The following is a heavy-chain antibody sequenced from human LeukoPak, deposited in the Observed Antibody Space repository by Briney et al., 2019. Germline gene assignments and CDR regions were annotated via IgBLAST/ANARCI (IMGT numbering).Heavy chain of an antibody. Sequence: GGSLRLSCAASGFIFSSYWMSWVRQAPGKGLEWVANIKQDGSEKYYVDSVKGRFTISRDNAKNSLYLQMNSLRAEDTAVYYCARAPPHYYYYMDVWGKGTTVTVSS. J-gene: IGHJ6*03. V-gene: IGHV3-7*01. CDR1: GFIFSSYW. CDR3: ARAPPHYYYYMDV. CDR2: IKQDGSEK.